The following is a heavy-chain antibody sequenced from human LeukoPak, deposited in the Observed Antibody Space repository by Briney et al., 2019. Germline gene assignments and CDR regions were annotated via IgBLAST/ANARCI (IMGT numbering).Heavy chain of an antibody. CDR3: ARDGGYSYGPFDY. V-gene: IGHV4-30-4*01. Sequence: SQTLSLTCTVSGGSISSGDYYWSWIRQPPGKGLEWIGYIYYSGSTCYNPSLKSRATISADTSKNQFSLKLSSVTAADTAVYYCARDGGYSYGPFDYWGQGTLVTVSS. J-gene: IGHJ4*02. D-gene: IGHD5-18*01. CDR2: IYYSGST. CDR1: GGSISSGDYY.